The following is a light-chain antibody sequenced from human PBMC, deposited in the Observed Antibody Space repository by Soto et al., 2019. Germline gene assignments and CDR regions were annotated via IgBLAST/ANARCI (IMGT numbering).Light chain of an antibody. CDR3: QQYGSSPRT. V-gene: IGKV3-20*01. CDR2: GAS. J-gene: IGKJ1*01. CDR1: QSVSSY. Sequence: EIVFTQSPTTPPLSPGERGHLPCRASQSVSSYLTWYQQKPGQAPRLLIYGASSRATGIPDRFSGSGSGTDFTLTISRLEPEDFAVYYCQQYGSSPRTFGQGTKVDIK.